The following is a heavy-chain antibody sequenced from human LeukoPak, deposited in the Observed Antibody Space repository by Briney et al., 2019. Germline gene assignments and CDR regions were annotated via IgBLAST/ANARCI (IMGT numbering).Heavy chain of an antibody. J-gene: IGHJ4*02. D-gene: IGHD1-26*01. CDR2: ISGSGGST. V-gene: IGHV3-23*01. CDR1: GFTFSSYA. CDR3: AKDSREVQELDY. Sequence: PGGSLRLSCADSGFTFSSYAMSWVRQAPGKGLEWVSAISGSGGSTYYADSVKGRFTISRGNSKNTLYLQMNSLRAEDTAVYYCAKDSREVQELDYWGQGTLVTVSS.